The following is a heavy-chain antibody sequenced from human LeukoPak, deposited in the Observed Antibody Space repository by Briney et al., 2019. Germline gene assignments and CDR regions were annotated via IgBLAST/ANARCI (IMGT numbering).Heavy chain of an antibody. D-gene: IGHD2-8*02. V-gene: IGHV3-30*18. CDR3: AKDKVLTQYYFDC. CDR1: GFTFSSYG. CDR2: ISYDGSNK. Sequence: PGGSLRLSCAASGFTFSSYGMRWVRQAPGKGLEWVAVISYDGSNKYYADSVKGRFTISRDNSKNTLYLQMNSLRAEDTAVYYCAKDKVLTQYYFDCWGQGTLVTVSS. J-gene: IGHJ4*02.